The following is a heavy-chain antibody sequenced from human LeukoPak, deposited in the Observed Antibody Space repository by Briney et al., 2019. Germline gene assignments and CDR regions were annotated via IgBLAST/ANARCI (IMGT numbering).Heavy chain of an antibody. D-gene: IGHD1-26*01. CDR2: IYYSGST. Sequence: SETLSLTCTVSGGSISSYYWSWIRQPPRKGLEWVGYIYYSGSTNYNTSLKSRVTISVDTSKNQFSLKLSSVTAADTAVCYCARGPYRRNQKYYYYYMDVWGKGTTVTVSS. V-gene: IGHV4-59*01. CDR1: GGSISSYY. CDR3: ARGPYRRNQKYYYYYMDV. J-gene: IGHJ6*03.